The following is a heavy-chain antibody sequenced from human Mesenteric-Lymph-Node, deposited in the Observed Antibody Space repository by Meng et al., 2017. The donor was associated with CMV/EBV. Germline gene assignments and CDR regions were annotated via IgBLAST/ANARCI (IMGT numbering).Heavy chain of an antibody. D-gene: IGHD3-10*01. CDR2: IGGTTGDT. CDR3: AKDRGGGDYGNLDY. J-gene: IGHJ4*02. Sequence: SGFPFSAYAMSWVRQAPGKGLKWVSAIGGTTGDTYYADSVKGRFTISRDNSKNTVYLQMNSLRAEDTAVYYCAKDRGGGDYGNLDYWGQGTLVTVSS. V-gene: IGHV3-23*01. CDR1: GFPFSAYA.